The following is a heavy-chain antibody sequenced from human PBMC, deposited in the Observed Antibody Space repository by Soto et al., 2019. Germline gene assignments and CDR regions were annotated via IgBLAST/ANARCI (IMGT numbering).Heavy chain of an antibody. CDR3: ASEAYCGGDCYLDHDSFDI. Sequence: SETLSLTXTVSGGSISSGDYYWSWIRQPPGKGLEWIGYIYYSGSTYYNPSLKSRVTISVDTSKNQFSLKLSSVTAADTAVYYCASEAYCGGDCYLDHDSFDIWGQGTMVTVSS. CDR1: GGSISSGDYY. CDR2: IYYSGST. D-gene: IGHD2-21*02. V-gene: IGHV4-30-4*01. J-gene: IGHJ3*02.